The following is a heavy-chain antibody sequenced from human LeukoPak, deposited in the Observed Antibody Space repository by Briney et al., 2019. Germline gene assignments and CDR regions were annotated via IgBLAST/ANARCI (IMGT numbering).Heavy chain of an antibody. V-gene: IGHV4-39*02. Sequence: SETLSLTCIVSGGSISSISSNNYHWGWIRQPPGKGLEWIGSIYYSGSTYYNPSLKSRVTISVDTSKNQFSLKLSSVTAADSALYYCAREMGVVTAHGIDVWGQGTTVTVSS. J-gene: IGHJ6*02. CDR2: IYYSGST. CDR1: GGSISSISSNNYH. CDR3: AREMGVVTAHGIDV. D-gene: IGHD4-23*01.